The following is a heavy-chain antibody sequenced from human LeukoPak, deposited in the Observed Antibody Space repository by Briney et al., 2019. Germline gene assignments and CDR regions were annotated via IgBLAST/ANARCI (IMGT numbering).Heavy chain of an antibody. D-gene: IGHD3-3*01. CDR2: INPNSGGA. CDR1: GYTFTGYY. CDR3: ARANPYYDFWSGYYIGFDP. V-gene: IGHV1-2*02. J-gene: IGHJ5*02. Sequence: ASVKVSCKAFGYTFTGYYMHWVRQAPGQGLEWMGWINPNSGGANYAQKFQGRVTMTRDTSISTAYMELSRLRSDDTAVYYCARANPYYDFWSGYYIGFDPWGQGTLVTVSS.